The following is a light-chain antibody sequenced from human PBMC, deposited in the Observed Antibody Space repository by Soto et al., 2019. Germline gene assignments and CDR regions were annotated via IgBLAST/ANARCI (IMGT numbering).Light chain of an antibody. CDR2: AAS. Sequence: IRVAQGASCMSASVGDRVTITCRASQSISSYLNWYQQKPGKAPKLLIYAASSLQSGVPSRFSGSGSGTDFTLTISSLQPADFATYYCHQSYTTPLIPFGQGTRPANK. CDR1: QSISSY. J-gene: IGKJ5*01. V-gene: IGKV1-39*01. CDR3: HQSYTTPLIP.